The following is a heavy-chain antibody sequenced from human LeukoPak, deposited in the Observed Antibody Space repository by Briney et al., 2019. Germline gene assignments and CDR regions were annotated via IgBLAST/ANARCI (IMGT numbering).Heavy chain of an antibody. J-gene: IGHJ4*02. D-gene: IGHD4-11*01. CDR3: AKGGSSYSEMDY. V-gene: IGHV3-23*01. CDR1: GFTFSSYA. CDR2: INGSGGRT. Sequence: GGSLRLSCAASGFTFSSYAMTWVRQAPGKGLEWVSDINGSGGRTNYADSVKGRFTISRDNSKNTLYLQMNSLRAEDTAVYYCAKGGSSYSEMDYWGQGTLVTVSS.